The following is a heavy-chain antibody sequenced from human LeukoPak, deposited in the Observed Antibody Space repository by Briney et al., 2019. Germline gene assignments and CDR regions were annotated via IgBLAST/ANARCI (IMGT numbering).Heavy chain of an antibody. CDR2: INHSGST. CDR1: GGSFSGYY. Sequence: SETLSLTCAVCGGSFSGYYWSWLRQPPGKGLEWIGEINHSGSTNYNPSLKSRVTIPVGTSKNQFSLKLSSVTAADTAVYYCARRLIAARPGYFQHGGEGTLVTVHS. CDR3: ARRLIAARPGYFQH. J-gene: IGHJ1*01. V-gene: IGHV4-34*01. D-gene: IGHD6-6*01.